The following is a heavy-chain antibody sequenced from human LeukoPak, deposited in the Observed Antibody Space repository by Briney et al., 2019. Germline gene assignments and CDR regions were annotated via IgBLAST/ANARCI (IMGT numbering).Heavy chain of an antibody. D-gene: IGHD3-22*01. V-gene: IGHV4-31*03. Sequence: SETLSLTCTVSGGSISSGGYYWSWIRQHPGKGLEWIGYIYYSGSTYYNPSLKSRVTISVYTSKNQFSLKLSSVTAADTAVYYCATLITLDAFDIWGQGTMVTVSS. CDR2: IYYSGST. CDR3: ATLITLDAFDI. J-gene: IGHJ3*02. CDR1: GGSISSGGYY.